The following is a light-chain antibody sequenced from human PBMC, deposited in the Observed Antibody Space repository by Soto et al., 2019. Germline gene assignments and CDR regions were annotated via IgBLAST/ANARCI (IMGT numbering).Light chain of an antibody. Sequence: QAVLTQPPSASGSPGQSVTISCTGTSSDVGAYNYVSWYQQHPGKAPKLMIYDVSKRPSGVPYRFSGSKSGNAASLTVSGLQGEDEADYYCQSYDSSQSWVFGGGTQLTVL. CDR3: QSYDSSQSWV. V-gene: IGLV2-8*01. CDR1: SSDVGAYNY. J-gene: IGLJ3*02. CDR2: DVS.